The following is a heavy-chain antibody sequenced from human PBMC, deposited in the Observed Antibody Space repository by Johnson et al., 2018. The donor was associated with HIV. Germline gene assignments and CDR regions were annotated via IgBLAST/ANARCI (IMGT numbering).Heavy chain of an antibody. V-gene: IGHV3-7*01. CDR3: AKDATYFDFCSGPGPDHGISDV. CDR1: GFTFSSYW. J-gene: IGHJ3*01. CDR2: IKQDGSEK. Sequence: VQLVESGGGLVQPGGSLRLSCAASGFTFSSYWMSWVRQAPGKGLEWVANIKQDGSEKYYVDSVKGRFTISRDNAKNSLYLQMNSLRAEDTAVYYCAKDATYFDFCSGPGPDHGISDVWGQGTMVTVSS. D-gene: IGHD3-3*01.